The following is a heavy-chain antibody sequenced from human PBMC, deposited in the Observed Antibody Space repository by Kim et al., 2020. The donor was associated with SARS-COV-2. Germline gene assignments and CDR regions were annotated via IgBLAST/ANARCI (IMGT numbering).Heavy chain of an antibody. D-gene: IGHD3-10*01. J-gene: IGHJ4*02. CDR3: ARIWFGELSVSIDY. V-gene: IGHV3-48*03. Sequence: GGSLRLSCAASGFTFSSYEMNWVRQAPGKGLEWVSYISSSGSTIYYADSVKGRFTISRDNAKNSLYLQMNSLRAEDTAVYYCARIWFGELSVSIDYWGQGTLVTVSS. CDR1: GFTFSSYE. CDR2: ISSSGSTI.